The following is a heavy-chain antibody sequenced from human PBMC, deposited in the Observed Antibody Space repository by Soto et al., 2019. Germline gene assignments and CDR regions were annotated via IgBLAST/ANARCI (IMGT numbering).Heavy chain of an antibody. Sequence: QVQVQQWGAGLLKPSETLSLTCAVSGVPFTAFYWTWIRQAPGKGLEWIGEINHRGKTVYSPSLGSRVTLSADTSKSQVSLELTSVTASDTAVYYCARGRSFSDSSGYRFDDWGQGTLVTVSS. J-gene: IGHJ4*02. CDR3: ARGRSFSDSSGYRFDD. CDR1: GVPFTAFY. CDR2: INHRGKT. V-gene: IGHV4-34*01. D-gene: IGHD3-22*01.